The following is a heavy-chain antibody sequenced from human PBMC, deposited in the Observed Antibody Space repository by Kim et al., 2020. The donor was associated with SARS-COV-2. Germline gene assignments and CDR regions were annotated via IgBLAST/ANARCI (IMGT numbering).Heavy chain of an antibody. Sequence: VKGRFTISRDNSKNTLYLQMNSLRAEDTAVYYCARDTVVYSSFVNWFDPWGQGTLVTVSS. J-gene: IGHJ5*02. V-gene: IGHV3-30*01. D-gene: IGHD6-6*01. CDR3: ARDTVVYSSFVNWFDP.